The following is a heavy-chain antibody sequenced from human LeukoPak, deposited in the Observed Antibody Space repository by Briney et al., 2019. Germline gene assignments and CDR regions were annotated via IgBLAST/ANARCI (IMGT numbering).Heavy chain of an antibody. J-gene: IGHJ4*02. Sequence: GESLRLTCAASGFTFSSYAMSWVRQAPGKGLEWVSGINTSGGSTAYADSVKGRFTISRDNPRNTLYMQMNSLRAEDTALYYCAIMHPYYDGNGYWVQWGQGTLVTVSS. CDR3: AIMHPYYDGNGYWVQ. CDR1: GFTFSSYA. V-gene: IGHV3-23*01. D-gene: IGHD3-22*01. CDR2: INTSGGST.